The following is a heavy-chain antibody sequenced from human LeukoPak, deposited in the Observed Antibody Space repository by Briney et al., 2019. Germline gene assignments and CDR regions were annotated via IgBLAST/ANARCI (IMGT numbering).Heavy chain of an antibody. D-gene: IGHD5-12*01. CDR3: ARESGYSGYDLRGVVGY. CDR1: GDTVSSNSAA. Sequence: SQTLSLTCAISGDTVSSNSAAWNWIRQSPSRGLEWLGRTYYRSKWYNDYAVSVKSRITINPDTSKNHFSLKLSSVTAADTAVYYCARESGYSGYDLRGVVGYWGQGTLVTVSS. V-gene: IGHV6-1*01. CDR2: TYYRSKWYN. J-gene: IGHJ4*02.